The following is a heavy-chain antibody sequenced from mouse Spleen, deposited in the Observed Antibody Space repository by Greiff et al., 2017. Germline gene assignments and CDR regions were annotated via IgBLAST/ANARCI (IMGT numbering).Heavy chain of an antibody. CDR1: GFTFSDYY. V-gene: IGHV5-16*01. CDR2: INYDGSST. Sequence: EVQRVESEGGLVQPGSSMKLSCTASGFTFSDYYMAWVRQVPEKGLEWVANINYDGSSTYYLDSLKSRFIISRDNAKNILYLQMSSLKSEDTATYYCARDAGLRRYFDVWGAGTTVTVSS. D-gene: IGHD2-4*01. CDR3: ARDAGLRRYFDV. J-gene: IGHJ1*01.